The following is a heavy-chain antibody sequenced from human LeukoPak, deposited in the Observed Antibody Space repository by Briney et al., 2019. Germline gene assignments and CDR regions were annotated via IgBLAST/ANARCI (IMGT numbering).Heavy chain of an antibody. CDR1: GYTFTSYD. J-gene: IGHJ4*02. CDR3: ARTVTTYTYYFDY. V-gene: IGHV7-4-1*02. Sequence: ASVKVSCKASGYTFTSYDINWVRQATGQGLEWMGWINTNTGNPTYAQGFTGRFVFSLDTSVSTAYLQISSLKAEDTAVYYCARTVTTYTYYFDYWGQGTLVTVSS. CDR2: INTNTGNP. D-gene: IGHD4-11*01.